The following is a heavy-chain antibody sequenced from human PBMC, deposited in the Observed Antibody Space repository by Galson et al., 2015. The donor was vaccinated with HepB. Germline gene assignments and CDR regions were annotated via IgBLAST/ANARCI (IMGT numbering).Heavy chain of an antibody. D-gene: IGHD3-22*01. CDR3: ARDGDSSGYYENWFDP. J-gene: IGHJ5*02. Sequence: SLRLSCAASGFTFSSYAMNWVRQAPGKGLEWVSGISGGGEHTYYTDSVEGRFTISRDNSKNVLYLQMNSLRAEDTAVYYCARDGDSSGYYENWFDPWGQGTLVTVSS. CDR1: GFTFSSYA. V-gene: IGHV3-23*01. CDR2: ISGGGEHT.